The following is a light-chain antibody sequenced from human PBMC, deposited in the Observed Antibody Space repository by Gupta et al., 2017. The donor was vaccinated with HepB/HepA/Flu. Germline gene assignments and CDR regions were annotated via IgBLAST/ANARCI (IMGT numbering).Light chain of an antibody. Sequence: SYVLTQPPSVSVAPGKTATITCGGNNIGSKSVHWYQQKPGQAPVLVVYDDSDRPSGIPERFSGSNSGNTATLTISRVEAGDEADYYCQVRDSKNDHWVFGGGTKLTVL. CDR2: DDS. CDR1: NIGSKS. J-gene: IGLJ3*02. V-gene: IGLV3-21*03. CDR3: QVRDSKNDHWV.